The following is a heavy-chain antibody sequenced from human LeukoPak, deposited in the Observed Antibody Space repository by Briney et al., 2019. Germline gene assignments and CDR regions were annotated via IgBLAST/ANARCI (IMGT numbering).Heavy chain of an antibody. CDR2: IYHSGST. CDR3: AREGRVVPAAIYQKFSGLYDP. Sequence: PSETLSLTCTVSGGSISSSSYYWGWIRQPPGKGLEWIGSIYHSGSTYYNPSLKSRVTISVDTSKNQFSLKLSSVTAADTAVYYCAREGRVVPAAIYQKFSGLYDPWGQGTLVTVSS. D-gene: IGHD2-2*02. V-gene: IGHV4-39*07. J-gene: IGHJ5*02. CDR1: GGSISSSSYY.